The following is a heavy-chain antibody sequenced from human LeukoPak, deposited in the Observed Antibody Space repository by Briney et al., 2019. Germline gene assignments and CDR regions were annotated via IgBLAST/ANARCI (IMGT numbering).Heavy chain of an antibody. J-gene: IGHJ6*03. CDR3: AKDGSGYSIDFYYFFYMDV. Sequence: GGSLRLSCTASGFTFSSYAMSWVRQAPGKGLEWVSTISSSGTITYYADSVKGRFTISRDNSKNTLSLHMHSLRAEDTAVYSCAKDGSGYSIDFYYFFYMDVWGKGTTVTVSS. D-gene: IGHD3-3*01. CDR2: ISSSGTIT. V-gene: IGHV3-23*01. CDR1: GFTFSSYA.